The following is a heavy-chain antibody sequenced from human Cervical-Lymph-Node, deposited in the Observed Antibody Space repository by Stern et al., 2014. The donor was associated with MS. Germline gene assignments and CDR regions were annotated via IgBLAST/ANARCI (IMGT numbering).Heavy chain of an antibody. Sequence: VQLVESGAEVKKPGASVKVTCKISENTFTGYYIHWVRQAPGQGLEWMGWINPNSGATNYAQRFQDRVSLTSDTSNSLAYMELDRLTSGDTAVYYCARISLGSGIDYWGQGSLVTVSS. CDR2: INPNSGAT. V-gene: IGHV1-2*02. CDR3: ARISLGSGIDY. CDR1: ENTFTGYY. D-gene: IGHD1-26*01. J-gene: IGHJ4*02.